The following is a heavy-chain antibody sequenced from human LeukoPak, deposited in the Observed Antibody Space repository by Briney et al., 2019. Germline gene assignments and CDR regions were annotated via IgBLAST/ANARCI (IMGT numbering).Heavy chain of an antibody. CDR1: GGSISSSSYY. J-gene: IGHJ4*02. CDR3: ARLDTAMAPLDY. V-gene: IGHV4-39*01. Sequence: NPSETLSLTCTVSGGSISSSSYYWGWIRQPPGKGLEWIGSIYYSGSTYYNPSLKGRVTISVDTSKNQFSLKLSSVTAADTAVYYCARLDTAMAPLDYWGQGTLVTVSS. D-gene: IGHD5-18*01. CDR2: IYYSGST.